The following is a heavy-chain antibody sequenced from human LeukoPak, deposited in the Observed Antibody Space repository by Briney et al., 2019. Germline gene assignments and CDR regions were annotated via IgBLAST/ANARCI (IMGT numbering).Heavy chain of an antibody. J-gene: IGHJ4*02. V-gene: IGHV3-48*03. D-gene: IGHD3-22*01. CDR2: SSTGGSTI. CDR3: ATDSSGYYVFDY. Sequence: GGSLRLSCAASGFTFSSYEMNWVRQAPGKGLEWFSYSSTGGSTIYYADSVKGRFTISRDNAKNSLYLQMNSLRAEDTAVYYCATDSSGYYVFDYWGQGTLVTVSS. CDR1: GFTFSSYE.